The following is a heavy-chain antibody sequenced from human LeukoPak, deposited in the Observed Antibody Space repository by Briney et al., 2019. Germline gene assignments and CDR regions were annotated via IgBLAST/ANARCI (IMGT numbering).Heavy chain of an antibody. Sequence: ASVKVSCKASGYTFTTYGISWVRQAPGQGLEWMGWISTYNGNTKYAQNLQGRVTMTTDISTSTAYMELRSLRSDGTAVYYCARDAIQGRLTSDYWGQGTLVTVSS. V-gene: IGHV1-18*01. CDR3: ARDAIQGRLTSDY. CDR2: ISTYNGNT. D-gene: IGHD1-1*01. CDR1: GYTFTTYG. J-gene: IGHJ4*02.